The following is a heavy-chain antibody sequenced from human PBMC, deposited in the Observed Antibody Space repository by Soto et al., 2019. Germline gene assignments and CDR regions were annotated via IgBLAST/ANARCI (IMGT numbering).Heavy chain of an antibody. J-gene: IGHJ4*02. CDR3: ARNYAGLGY. CDR2: INNDGSYT. Sequence: GGSLRLSCAASGFTFSTYGMPWVRQAPGKGLVWVSYINNDGSYTTYADSVKGRFTISRDNAENTLYLQMNSPRAEDTAVYYCARNYAGLGYWGQGTLVTVSS. D-gene: IGHD1-7*01. CDR1: GFTFSTYG. V-gene: IGHV3-74*03.